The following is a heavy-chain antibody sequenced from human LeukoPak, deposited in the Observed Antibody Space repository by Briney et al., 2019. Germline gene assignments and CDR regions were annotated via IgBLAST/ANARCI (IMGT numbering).Heavy chain of an antibody. V-gene: IGHV4-34*01. Sequence: PSETLSLTCAVYGGSFSGYYWSWIRQPPGKGLEWIGEINHSGSTNYNPSLKSRVTISVDTSKNQFSLKLSSVTAADTAVYYCARGRLLHWFDPWGQGTLATVSS. CDR3: ARGRLLHWFDP. D-gene: IGHD4-23*01. CDR2: INHSGST. J-gene: IGHJ5*02. CDR1: GGSFSGYY.